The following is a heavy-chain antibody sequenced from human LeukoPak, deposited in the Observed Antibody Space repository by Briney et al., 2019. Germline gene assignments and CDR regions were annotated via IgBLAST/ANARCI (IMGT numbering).Heavy chain of an antibody. J-gene: IGHJ6*02. CDR1: GYSFTTFG. V-gene: IGHV1-18*01. Sequence: ASVKASCKSSGYSFTTFGSSWVRPAPGRGPEWIGWISSFNDKTTYAQKFQGRVTMTRDISATTAYMELASMTYDDTAGYYCARDEVDFWNGRKRYSYFGMDVWGQGTTVTVSS. CDR2: ISSFNDKT. CDR3: ARDEVDFWNGRKRYSYFGMDV. D-gene: IGHD3-3*01.